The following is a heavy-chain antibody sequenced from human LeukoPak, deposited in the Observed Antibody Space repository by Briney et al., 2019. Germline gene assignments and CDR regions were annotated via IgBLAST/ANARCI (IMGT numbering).Heavy chain of an antibody. CDR1: GFTLSSNY. D-gene: IGHD6-13*01. Sequence: GGSLRLSCAASGFTLSSNYMSWVRQAPGKGLEWGSVIYSGGSTYYADSGKGRFTISTNNSKNSLYTQTNSLRAEGTAVYYCARMGLAAAFDYCGQGTLGTVSS. CDR2: IYSGGST. V-gene: IGHV3-53*01. CDR3: ARMGLAAAFDY. J-gene: IGHJ4*02.